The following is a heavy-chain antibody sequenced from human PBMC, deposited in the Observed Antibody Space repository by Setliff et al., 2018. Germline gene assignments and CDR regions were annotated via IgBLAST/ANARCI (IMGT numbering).Heavy chain of an antibody. V-gene: IGHV1-8*01. Sequence: ASVKVSCKASGYTFTSYDINWVRQATGQGLEWMGWMNPTSGNTGYAQNFQGRVTVTRNTSISTAYMELSSLRSEDTAVYYCARGAPGRYCCGGSCSYFDYWGQGILVTVSS. CDR2: MNPTSGNT. J-gene: IGHJ4*02. CDR3: ARGAPGRYCCGGSCSYFDY. D-gene: IGHD2-15*01. CDR1: GYTFTSYD.